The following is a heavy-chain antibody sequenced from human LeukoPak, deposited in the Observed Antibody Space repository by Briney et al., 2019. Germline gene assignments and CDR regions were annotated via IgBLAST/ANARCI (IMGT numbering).Heavy chain of an antibody. J-gene: IGHJ6*02. D-gene: IGHD2-2*01. CDR2: INPSNGGT. CDR1: GYTFTDHY. V-gene: IGHV1-2*02. Sequence: SVPVSCKASGYTFTDHYMHWVRQAPGQGLEWMGWINPSNGGTTYAQNFQGRVHMTRDKFISTAYMELSRLRSDDSAIYYCTRDHCSFANCYEDYYYGMDVWGQGT. CDR3: TRDHCSFANCYEDYYYGMDV.